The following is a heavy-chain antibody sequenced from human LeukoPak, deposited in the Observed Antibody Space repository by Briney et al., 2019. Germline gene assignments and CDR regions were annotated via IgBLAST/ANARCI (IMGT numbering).Heavy chain of an antibody. CDR2: ISSSSSTI. V-gene: IGHV3-48*02. Sequence: GESLRLSCAASGITFNTYNMNWVRQAPGKGLEWVSYISSSSSTIYYADFVKGRFTISRDNVKKSLYLQMNSLRDEDTAAYYCATDPNYSDSSAYWGQGALVTVSS. D-gene: IGHD3-22*01. CDR1: GITFNTYN. CDR3: ATDPNYSDSSAY. J-gene: IGHJ4*02.